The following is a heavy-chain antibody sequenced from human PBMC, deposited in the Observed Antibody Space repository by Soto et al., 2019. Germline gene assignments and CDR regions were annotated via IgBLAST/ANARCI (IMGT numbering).Heavy chain of an antibody. Sequence: SETLSLTCAVYGGSFSGYYWSWIRQPPGKGLEWIGEIKHSGSTNYNPSLKSRVTISVDTSKNQFSLKLSSVTAADTAVYYCASHMITFGGVIVTGENYFDYWGQGTLVTVSS. CDR3: ASHMITFGGVIVTGENYFDY. V-gene: IGHV4-34*01. CDR2: IKHSGST. J-gene: IGHJ4*02. CDR1: GGSFSGYY. D-gene: IGHD3-16*02.